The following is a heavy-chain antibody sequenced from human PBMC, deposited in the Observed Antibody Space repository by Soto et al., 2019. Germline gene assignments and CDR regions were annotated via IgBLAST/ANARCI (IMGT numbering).Heavy chain of an antibody. D-gene: IGHD3-10*01. Sequence: SETLSLTCTVSCGSISSGDYYWSWIRQPPGKGLEWIGYIYYSGSTYYNPSLKSRVTISVDTSKNQFSLKLSSVTAADMAVYHCDRAVTPYFGAWFEPCGQGTLVTVSS. CDR3: DRAVTPYFGAWFEP. V-gene: IGHV4-30-4*01. J-gene: IGHJ5*02. CDR2: IYYSGST. CDR1: CGSISSGDYY.